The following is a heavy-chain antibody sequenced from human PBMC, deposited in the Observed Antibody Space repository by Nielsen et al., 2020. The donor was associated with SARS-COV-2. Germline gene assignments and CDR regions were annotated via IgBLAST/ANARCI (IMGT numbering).Heavy chain of an antibody. V-gene: IGHV3-20*01. D-gene: IGHD3-3*01. CDR2: INWNGGST. Sequence: WIRQPPGKGLEWVSGINWNGGSTGYADSVKGRFTISRDNAKNSLYLQMNSLRAKDTALYHCARAAPRITIFGVVSRGYYYYGMDVWGQGTTVTVSS. J-gene: IGHJ6*02. CDR3: ARAAPRITIFGVVSRGYYYYGMDV.